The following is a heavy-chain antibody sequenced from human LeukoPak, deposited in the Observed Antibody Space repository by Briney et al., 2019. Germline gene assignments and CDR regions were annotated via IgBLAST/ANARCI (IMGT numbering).Heavy chain of an antibody. CDR3: ARIKRGYSYFVQTDKNWFDP. CDR2: IIPIFGTA. CDR1: GGTFSSYA. Sequence: ASVKVSCKASGGTFSSYAISWVRQAPGQGLDWIGGIIPIFGTANYAQKFQRRVTITTDESTSTAYMELSSLRSEDTAVYYCARIKRGYSYFVQTDKNWFDPWGQGTLVTVSS. J-gene: IGHJ5*02. D-gene: IGHD5-18*01. V-gene: IGHV1-69*05.